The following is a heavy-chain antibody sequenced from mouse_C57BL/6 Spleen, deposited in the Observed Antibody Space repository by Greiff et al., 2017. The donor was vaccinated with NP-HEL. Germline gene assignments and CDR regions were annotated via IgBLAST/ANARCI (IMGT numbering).Heavy chain of an antibody. CDR3: TRRGTTFDY. D-gene: IGHD2-12*01. CDR1: GYTFTDYE. V-gene: IGHV1-15*01. Sequence: QVQLQQSGAELVRPGASVTLSCKASGYTFTDYEMHWVKQTPVHGLEWIGAIDPETGGTAYNQKFTGKAILTADKSSSTAYMELRSLTSEDSAVYYCTRRGTTFDYWGQGTTLTVSS. J-gene: IGHJ2*01. CDR2: IDPETGGT.